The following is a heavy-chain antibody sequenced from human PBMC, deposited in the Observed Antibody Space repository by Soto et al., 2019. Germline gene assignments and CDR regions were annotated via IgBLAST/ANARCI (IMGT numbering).Heavy chain of an antibody. V-gene: IGHV4-59*08. Sequence: SETLSLTCTFSGDSISNNYWIWIRQPPGKGLEWIGYIYYSGSTNYNPSLKSRVTISVDRSKNQFSLKLSSVTAADTAVYYCARYYYDSTAYIDFWGQGTLVTVS. CDR2: IYYSGST. CDR1: GDSISNNY. CDR3: ARYYYDSTAYIDF. D-gene: IGHD3-22*01. J-gene: IGHJ4*02.